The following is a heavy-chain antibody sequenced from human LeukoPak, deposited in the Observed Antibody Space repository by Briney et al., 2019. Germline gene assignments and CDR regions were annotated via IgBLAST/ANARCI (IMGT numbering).Heavy chain of an antibody. CDR2: IYYGGST. V-gene: IGHV4-31*03. J-gene: IGHJ4*02. CDR1: GGSISSGGYY. Sequence: SETLSLTCTVSGGSISSGGYYWSWIRQHPGKGLEWIGYIYYGGSTYYNPSLKSRVTISVDTSKNQFSLKLSSVTAADTAVYYCARDNRTNWNYTGGYYFDYWGQGTLVTVSS. CDR3: ARDNRTNWNYTGGYYFDY. D-gene: IGHD1-7*01.